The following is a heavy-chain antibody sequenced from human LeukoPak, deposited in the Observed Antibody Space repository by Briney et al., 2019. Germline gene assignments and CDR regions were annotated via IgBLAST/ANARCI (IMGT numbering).Heavy chain of an antibody. J-gene: IGHJ1*01. V-gene: IGHV4-31*03. CDR2: IYYSGST. CDR1: GGSISSGGYY. D-gene: IGHD3-10*01. Sequence: SETLSLTCTVSGGSISSGGYYWSWIRQHPGKGLEWIGYIYYSGSTYYNPSLKSRVTISVDTSKNQFSLKLSSVTAADTAVYYCARGITMALGYFQHWGQGTLVTVSS. CDR3: ARGITMALGYFQH.